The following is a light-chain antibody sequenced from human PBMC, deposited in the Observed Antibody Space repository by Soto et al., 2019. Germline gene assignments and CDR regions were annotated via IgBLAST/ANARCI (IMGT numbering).Light chain of an antibody. CDR2: GAS. Sequence: EVVLTQSPCTVSLSPGERATLSCRASQSVDSIYLACYQQKPRQAPRLLIYGASSRDTGIPDRFSGSGTGTDFTITISRLEPYAFAVYYCLRYDSRTFGQGTKVDIK. J-gene: IGKJ1*01. V-gene: IGKV3-20*01. CDR1: QSVDSIY. CDR3: LRYDSRT.